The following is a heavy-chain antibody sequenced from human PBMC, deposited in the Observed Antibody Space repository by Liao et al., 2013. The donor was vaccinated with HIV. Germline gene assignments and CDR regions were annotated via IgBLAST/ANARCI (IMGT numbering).Heavy chain of an antibody. J-gene: IGHJ4*02. CDR1: GDSSTYHY. D-gene: IGHD3/OR15-3a*01. Sequence: QAQLQESGPRLVRPSETLSLTCTVSGDSSTYHYWSWVRQPAGKGLEWMGRIHTSGATSFSPSLRSRLTMSIDMSKNLFSLTLNSVTAADTAVYYCVRISSLDRTFDFWGPGTLVTVSS. V-gene: IGHV4-4*07. CDR3: VRISSLDRTFDF. CDR2: IHTSGAT.